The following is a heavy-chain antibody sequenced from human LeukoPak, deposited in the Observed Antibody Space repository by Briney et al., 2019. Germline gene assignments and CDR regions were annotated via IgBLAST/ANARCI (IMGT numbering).Heavy chain of an antibody. CDR3: AKSQYSFGSGSTRPLFDH. CDR2: NNPNSGGT. CDR1: RYIFTDYY. Sequence: ASVKVSCKASRYIFTDYYIHWVRQARGQGLEWMGWNNPNSGGTYFAQSFEARVTLSRDTSINTAYMEMRGLTSDDTAIYYCAKSQYSFGSGSTRPLFDHWGQGTLVTVSS. V-gene: IGHV1-2*02. J-gene: IGHJ4*02. D-gene: IGHD3-10*01.